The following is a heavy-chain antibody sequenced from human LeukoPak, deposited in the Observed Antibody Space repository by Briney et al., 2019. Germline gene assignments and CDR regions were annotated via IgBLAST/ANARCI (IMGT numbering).Heavy chain of an antibody. CDR2: ISSSSIYK. CDR1: GFTFSSYS. CDR3: ARVDTAMVTSWFDP. V-gene: IGHV3-21*06. Sequence: PGGSLRLSCAASGFTFSSYSMNWVRQAPGKGLEWVSSISSSSIYKYYADSVKGRFTISRDNAKNSLYLQMNSLRAEDTAVYYCARVDTAMVTSWFDPWGQGTLVTVSS. J-gene: IGHJ5*02. D-gene: IGHD5-18*01.